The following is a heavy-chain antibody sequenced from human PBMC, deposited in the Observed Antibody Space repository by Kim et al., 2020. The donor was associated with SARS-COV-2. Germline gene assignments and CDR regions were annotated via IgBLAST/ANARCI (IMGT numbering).Heavy chain of an antibody. D-gene: IGHD1-26*01. J-gene: IGHJ5*02. CDR3: ARDKVGATYTWFDP. V-gene: IGHV4-31*02. Sequence: TPSLKSRVTISVDTSKNQFSLKLSSVTAADTAVYYCARDKVGATYTWFDPWGQGTLVTVSS.